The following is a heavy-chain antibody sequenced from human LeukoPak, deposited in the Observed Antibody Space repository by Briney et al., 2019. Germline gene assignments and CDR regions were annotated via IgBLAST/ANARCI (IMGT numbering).Heavy chain of an antibody. D-gene: IGHD1-1*01. J-gene: IGHJ4*01. CDR1: GGSISSYY. CDR3: ARHMGLGYTYFYPCFDY. V-gene: IGHV4-59*08. Sequence: SETLSLTCTVSGGSISSYYWSWIRQPPGKGLEWIGYIYYSGSTNYNPSLKSRVTISVDTSKNQFSLKLSSVTAADTAVYYCARHMGLGYTYFYPCFDYWGQGTLVTVSS. CDR2: IYYSGST.